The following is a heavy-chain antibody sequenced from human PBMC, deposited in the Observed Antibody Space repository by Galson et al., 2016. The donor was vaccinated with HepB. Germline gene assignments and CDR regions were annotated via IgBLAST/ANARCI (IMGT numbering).Heavy chain of an antibody. D-gene: IGHD3-16*01. CDR2: TYSEGRT. Sequence: SLRLSCAASDFSVSDNDMSWVRQAPGKGLEWVAVTYSEGRTPYAESVKGRFTISRDNSKNTLYLQMNSLTADDTAVYYCTREKNPKDYKSRMDVWGQGTTVIVSS. CDR1: DFSVSDND. CDR3: TREKNPKDYKSRMDV. V-gene: IGHV3-53*01. J-gene: IGHJ6*02.